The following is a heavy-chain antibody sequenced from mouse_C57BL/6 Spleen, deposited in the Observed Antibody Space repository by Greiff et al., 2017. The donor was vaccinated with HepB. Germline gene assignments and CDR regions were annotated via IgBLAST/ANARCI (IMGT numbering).Heavy chain of an antibody. CDR2: IWTGGGT. CDR1: GFSLTSYA. D-gene: IGHD2-5*01. J-gene: IGHJ4*01. V-gene: IGHV2-9-1*01. CDR3: ARGTYYSNYGGMDY. Sequence: VKLMESGPGLVAPSQSLSITCTVSGFSLTSYAISWVRQPPGKGLEWLGVIWTGGGTNYNSALKSRLSISKDNSKSQVFLKMNSLQTDDTARYYCARGTYYSNYGGMDYWGQGTSVTVSS.